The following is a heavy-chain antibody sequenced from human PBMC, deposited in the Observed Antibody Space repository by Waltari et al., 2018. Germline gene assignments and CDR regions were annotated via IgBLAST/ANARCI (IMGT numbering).Heavy chain of an antibody. CDR1: CWSFSGYY. J-gene: IGHJ4*02. CDR3: ARGRNYTGHLPDY. Sequence: QVLLQPWGARLLKPSETLSLNFDVHCWSFSGYYWTWVRQPPGKGLEWIGEINQSGSTNYNPSLKSRVTMSVDTSKNQFSLNLSSVTAADTAVYYCARGRNYTGHLPDYWGQGNMVTVSS. D-gene: IGHD1-7*01. V-gene: IGHV4-34*01. CDR2: INQSGST.